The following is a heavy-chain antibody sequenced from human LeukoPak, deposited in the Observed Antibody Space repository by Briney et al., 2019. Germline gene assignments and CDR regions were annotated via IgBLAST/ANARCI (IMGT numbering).Heavy chain of an antibody. V-gene: IGHV1-2*02. J-gene: IGHJ4*02. Sequence: ASVKVSCKASGYTFTGYYMHWVRQAPGQGLEWMGWINPNSGGTNYAQKFQGRVTMTRDTSISTAYMELSRLRSDDTPVYYCATIPGVVTAVPDFDYWGQGTLVTVSS. CDR1: GYTFTGYY. CDR2: INPNSGGT. D-gene: IGHD2-21*02. CDR3: ATIPGVVTAVPDFDY.